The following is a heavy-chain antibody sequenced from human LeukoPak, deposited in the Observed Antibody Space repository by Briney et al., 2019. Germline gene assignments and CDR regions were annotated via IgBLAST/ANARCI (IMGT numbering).Heavy chain of an antibody. CDR1: GFTFEDYG. V-gene: IGHV3-9*01. D-gene: IGHD3-10*01. CDR2: ISWNRGSI. CDR3: AKTGTTMVRGAIDY. J-gene: IGHJ4*02. Sequence: GRSLRLSCAASGFTFEDYGMHWVRQAPGKGLEWVSGISWNRGSIGYADSVKGRFTISRDNAKNSLYLQMNSLRAEDTALYYCAKTGTTMVRGAIDYWGQGTLVTVSS.